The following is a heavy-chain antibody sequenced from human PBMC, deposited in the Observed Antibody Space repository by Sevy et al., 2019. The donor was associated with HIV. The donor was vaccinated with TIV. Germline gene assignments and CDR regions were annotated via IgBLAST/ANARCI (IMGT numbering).Heavy chain of an antibody. D-gene: IGHD3-22*01. J-gene: IGHJ4*02. CDR3: ARVCDSSGYSDGYFDY. Sequence: ASVKVSCKASGGTFSSYAISWVRQAPGQGLEWMGGIIPIFGTANYAQKFQGRVTITADESTSTAYMELSRLRSEDTAVYYCARVCDSSGYSDGYFDYWGQGTLVTVSS. V-gene: IGHV1-69*13. CDR2: IIPIFGTA. CDR1: GGTFSSYA.